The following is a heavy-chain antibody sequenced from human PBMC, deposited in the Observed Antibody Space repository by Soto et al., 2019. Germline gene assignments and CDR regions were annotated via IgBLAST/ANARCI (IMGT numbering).Heavy chain of an antibody. CDR1: GYTFTSYG. D-gene: IGHD2-15*01. CDR2: ISAYNGNT. V-gene: IGHV1-18*01. CDR3: VRSGCSGGSCYTYYFDY. Sequence: QVQLVQSGAEVKKPGASVKVSCKASGYTFTSYGISWVRQAPGHGIEWMGWISAYNGNTNCAQKLQGRVTMTPDTSKSTAYVELMSLSSDYTSVDCCVRSGCSGGSCYTYYFDYWCQGTLVTVSS. J-gene: IGHJ4*02.